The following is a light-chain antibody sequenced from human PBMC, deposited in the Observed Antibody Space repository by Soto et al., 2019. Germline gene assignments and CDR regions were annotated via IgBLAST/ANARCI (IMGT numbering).Light chain of an antibody. J-gene: IGKJ4*01. Sequence: DIQMTQSPSSLSASVGDRVTITCQASQAIRNYLNWYQQRPGTAPKLLIYGGSTLETGVPSRFSGRGSVADFTLTISSLLPEDIATYYCQKYDTLPPTFGGGTKVDNK. CDR1: QAIRNY. CDR2: GGS. V-gene: IGKV1-33*01. CDR3: QKYDTLPPT.